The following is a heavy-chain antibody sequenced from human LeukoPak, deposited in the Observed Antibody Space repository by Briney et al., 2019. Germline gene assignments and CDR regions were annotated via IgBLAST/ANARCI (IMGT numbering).Heavy chain of an antibody. CDR1: AGSISIGDYY. D-gene: IGHD3-3*01. V-gene: IGHV4-30-4*08. Sequence: SQTLSLTCTVSAGSISIGDYYWSWIRHHPGKGLEWIGYIYHSGNTYNNPSLKSRLTISVDRPRNQFSLKLRSVTAADTAVYYCARGGTRITIVGVVINDFDYWGQGTLVTVSS. J-gene: IGHJ4*02. CDR2: IYHSGNT. CDR3: ARGGTRITIVGVVINDFDY.